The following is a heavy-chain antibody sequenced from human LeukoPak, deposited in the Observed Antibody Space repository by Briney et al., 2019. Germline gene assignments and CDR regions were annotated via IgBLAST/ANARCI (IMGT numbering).Heavy chain of an antibody. Sequence: PGGSLRLSCAASGFTFSSYAMSWVRQAPGKGLEWVSVIYSGGSTYYADSVKGRFTISRDNSKNTLYLQMNSLRAEDTAVYYCATTAAAGTIGYYYGMDVWGQGTTVTVSS. J-gene: IGHJ6*02. V-gene: IGHV3-66*01. D-gene: IGHD6-13*01. CDR2: IYSGGST. CDR1: GFTFSSYA. CDR3: ATTAAAGTIGYYYGMDV.